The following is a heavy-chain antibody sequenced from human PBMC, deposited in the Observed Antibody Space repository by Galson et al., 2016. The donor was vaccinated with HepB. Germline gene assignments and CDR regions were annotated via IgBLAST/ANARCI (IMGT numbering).Heavy chain of an antibody. D-gene: IGHD6-19*01. J-gene: IGHJ6*02. Sequence: SETLSLTCTVSGASISGYYLSWIRQPPGKGLEWIGEIYYSGRTNYNPSLKSRVTISVDTSKNQFSLKLSSVTAADTAVYYCARDDSGGWYGFHYAMDVWGQGTTVTVSS. CDR2: IYYSGRT. CDR3: ARDDSGGWYGFHYAMDV. V-gene: IGHV4-59*01. CDR1: GASISGYY.